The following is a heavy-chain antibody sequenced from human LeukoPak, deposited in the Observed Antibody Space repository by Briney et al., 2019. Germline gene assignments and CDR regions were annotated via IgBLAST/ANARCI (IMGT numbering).Heavy chain of an antibody. Sequence: GGSLRLSCAASGFTFSSYSMNWVRQAPGKGLEWVSSISSSSSYIYYADSVKGRFTISRDNAKNSLYLQMNSLRAEDTAVYYCAGIDFGGYYTVDYWGQGTLVTVSS. CDR1: GFTFSSYS. D-gene: IGHD3-3*01. J-gene: IGHJ4*02. CDR3: AGIDFGGYYTVDY. V-gene: IGHV3-21*01. CDR2: ISSSSSYI.